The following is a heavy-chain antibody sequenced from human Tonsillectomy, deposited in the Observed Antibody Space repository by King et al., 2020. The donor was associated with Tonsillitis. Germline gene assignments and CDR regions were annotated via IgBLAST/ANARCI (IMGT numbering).Heavy chain of an antibody. CDR1: GGSFSSGGYY. D-gene: IGHD3-10*01. V-gene: IGHV4-31*03. CDR2: IHYTGST. J-gene: IGHJ4*02. CDR3: ARGPYSGSESYYPQLDY. Sequence: QLQESGPGLLKPSQTLSLTCTVSGGSFSSGGYYWSWIRQHPGKGLEWIGYIHYTGSTYYNPSLQSRVTISIDTSKNQFSLKLSSVTAADTAVYFCARGPYSGSESYYPQLDYWGQGTLVTVSS.